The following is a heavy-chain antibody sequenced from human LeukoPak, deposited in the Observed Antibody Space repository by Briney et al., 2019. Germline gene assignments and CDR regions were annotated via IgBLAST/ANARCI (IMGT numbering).Heavy chain of an antibody. J-gene: IGHJ3*02. D-gene: IGHD3-22*01. CDR1: GFTFSSYW. CDR3: ARVIGVIGVFDI. V-gene: IGHV3-74*01. Sequence: PGGSLRLSCAASGFTFSSYWMHWVRQAPGKGLVWVSRINSDGSSTSYADSVKGRFAISRDNAKNSLYLQMNSLRAEDTAVYYCARVIGVIGVFDIWGQGTMVTVSS. CDR2: INSDGSST.